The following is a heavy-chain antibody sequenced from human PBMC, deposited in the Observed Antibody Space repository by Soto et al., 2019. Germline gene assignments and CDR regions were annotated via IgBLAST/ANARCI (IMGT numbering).Heavy chain of an antibody. Sequence: GGSLRLSCAASGFTFSSYAMSWVRQAPGKGLEWVSGIGASGRSTYYPDSVKGRFTISRGNSKNTLYLQMNNLRAEDTAVYYCADSGEWSFNFEYWGLGTLVTVSS. CDR1: GFTFSSYA. J-gene: IGHJ4*02. V-gene: IGHV3-23*01. CDR3: ADSGEWSFNFEY. CDR2: IGASGRST. D-gene: IGHD3-16*02.